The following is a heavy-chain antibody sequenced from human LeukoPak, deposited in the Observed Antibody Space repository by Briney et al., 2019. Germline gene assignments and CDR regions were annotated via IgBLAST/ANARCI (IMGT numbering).Heavy chain of an antibody. V-gene: IGHV3-21*04. CDR2: ISFSGTYI. Sequence: GGSLRLSCAASGFTFSAYSLNWVRQAPGKGLEWISSISFSGTYIYYADSVKGRITISRDNAKNSLYLQMNSLRPEDTAVYYCAKDRSGGPGYYFDYWGQGTLVTVSS. CDR3: AKDRSGGPGYYFDY. D-gene: IGHD3-10*01. CDR1: GFTFSAYS. J-gene: IGHJ4*02.